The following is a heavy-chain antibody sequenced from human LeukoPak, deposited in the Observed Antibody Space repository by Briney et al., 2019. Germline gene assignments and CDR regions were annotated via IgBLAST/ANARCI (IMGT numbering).Heavy chain of an antibody. CDR1: GFSLSTRGLG. J-gene: IGHJ4*02. CDR2: IYWDDDK. V-gene: IGHV2-5*02. Sequence: ESGPTLVKPTQTLTLTCTFSGFSLSTRGLGVGWIRQPPGKALEWLALIYWDDDKRYSPSLKSRLTITKDTSKNQVVLTMTSLDPVDTATYYCAQTYRHSGSLYYFDYWGQGTLVTVSS. D-gene: IGHD1-26*01. CDR3: AQTYRHSGSLYYFDY.